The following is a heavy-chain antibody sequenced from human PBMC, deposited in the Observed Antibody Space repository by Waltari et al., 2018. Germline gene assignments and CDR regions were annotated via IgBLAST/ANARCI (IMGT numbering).Heavy chain of an antibody. CDR2: VRGDGRT. J-gene: IGHJ4*02. CDR3: ARDRGRGLYLDT. CDR1: GDSLGRTDC. Sequence: QLQLQESGPGLVRPLGTLSLICPVSGDSLGRTDCWSWVRQSPGKGLEWIGQVRGDGRTNYNPSFASRVIISLDTSTHHFALDVTSATAADTALYYCARDRGRGLYLDTWGEGILVTVAP. V-gene: IGHV4-4*02. D-gene: IGHD2-15*01.